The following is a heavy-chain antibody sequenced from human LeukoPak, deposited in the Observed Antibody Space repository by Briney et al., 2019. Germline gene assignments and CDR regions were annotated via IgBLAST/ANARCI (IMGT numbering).Heavy chain of an antibody. CDR2: IYYSGST. CDR3: VRGSGYDAHSDY. V-gene: IGHV4-30-4*08. Sequence: SETLSLTCTVSGGSISSGDYYWRWIRQPPGKGLEWIGYIYYSGSTYYNPSLKSRVTISVDTSKNQFSLKLSSVTAADPAVYYCVRGSGYDAHSDYWGQGTLVTVSS. D-gene: IGHD5-12*01. CDR1: GGSISSGDYY. J-gene: IGHJ4*02.